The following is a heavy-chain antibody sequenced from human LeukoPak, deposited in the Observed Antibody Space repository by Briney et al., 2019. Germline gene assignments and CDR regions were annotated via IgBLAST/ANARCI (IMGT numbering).Heavy chain of an antibody. CDR2: IYSGGST. J-gene: IGHJ6*02. D-gene: IGHD3-3*01. V-gene: IGHV3-66*01. CDR1: GFTVSSNY. Sequence: GGSLRLSCAASGFTVSSNYMSWVRQAPGKGLEWVSVIYSGGSTYYADSVKGRFTISRDNSKNTLYLQMNSLRAEDTAVYYCARGVERFLEWLFSYYYYGMDVWGQGTTVTVSS. CDR3: ARGVERFLEWLFSYYYYGMDV.